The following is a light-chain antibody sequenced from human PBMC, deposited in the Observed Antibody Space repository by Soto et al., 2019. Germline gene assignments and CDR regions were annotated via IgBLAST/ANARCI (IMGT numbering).Light chain of an antibody. CDR2: VVS. J-gene: IGKJ1*01. CDR3: QQSYDTPPT. CDR1: QSISSH. V-gene: IGKV1-39*01. Sequence: DIQMTQSPSSLSASVGDRVTITCRASQSISSHLNWYQQKPGKAPNLLIYVVSSLQSGVPSRFSGSGSGTEFTLTISSLQPEDFATYYCQQSYDTPPTFGQGTKVEIK.